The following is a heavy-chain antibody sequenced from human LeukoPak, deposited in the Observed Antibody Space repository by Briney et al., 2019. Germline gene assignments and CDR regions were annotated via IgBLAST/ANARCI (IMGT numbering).Heavy chain of an antibody. J-gene: IGHJ2*01. CDR2: IYYSGST. CDR1: GGSISSYY. V-gene: IGHV4-59*08. Sequence: SETLSLTCTVSGGSISSYYWGWIRQPPGKGLEWIGYIYYSGSTNYNPSLKSRVTISVDTSKNQFSLKLSSVTAADTAVYYCARLPLSSGWYENYWYFDLWGRGTLVTVSS. CDR3: ARLPLSSGWYENYWYFDL. D-gene: IGHD6-19*01.